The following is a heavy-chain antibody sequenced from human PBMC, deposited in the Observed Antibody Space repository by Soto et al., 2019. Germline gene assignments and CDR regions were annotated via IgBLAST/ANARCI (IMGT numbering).Heavy chain of an antibody. Sequence: PGGSLRLSCAASGFTVSSNYMSWVHQAPGKGLEWVSVIYSGGSTYYADSVKGRFTISRDNSKNTLYLQMNSLRAEDTAVYYCARDQYQNGMDVWGQGTTVTVSS. CDR3: ARDQYQNGMDV. CDR1: GFTVSSNY. CDR2: IYSGGST. J-gene: IGHJ6*02. V-gene: IGHV3-53*01.